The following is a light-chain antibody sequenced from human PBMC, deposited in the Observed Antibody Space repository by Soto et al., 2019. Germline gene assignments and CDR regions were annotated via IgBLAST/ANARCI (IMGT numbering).Light chain of an antibody. V-gene: IGKV3-11*01. Sequence: EIVLTQSPATLSLSPGERATLSCRASQSVSSYLVWYQQKPGQAPRLLIYDASNRATGIPARFSGSGSGTDFTLTISSLEPEDFAVYYCQQRSDWLTFGGGTRLEIK. CDR3: QQRSDWLT. J-gene: IGKJ5*01. CDR1: QSVSSY. CDR2: DAS.